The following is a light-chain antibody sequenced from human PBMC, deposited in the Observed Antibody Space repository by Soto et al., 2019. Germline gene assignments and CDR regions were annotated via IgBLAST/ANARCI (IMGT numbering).Light chain of an antibody. V-gene: IGKV1-5*01. J-gene: IGKJ1*01. CDR2: DAS. CDR1: QSISSW. Sequence: DIQMTQSPSALSASVGDRVTITCRASQSISSWLAWYQQKPGKAPRLLIYDASYLERGVPSRFSGSGSGTEFTLTISDLQPDDLATYYCQQYNNFWTFGPGTKVEF. CDR3: QQYNNFWT.